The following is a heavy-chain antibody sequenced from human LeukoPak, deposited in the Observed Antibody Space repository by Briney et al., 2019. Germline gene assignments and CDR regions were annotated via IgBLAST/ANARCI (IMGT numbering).Heavy chain of an antibody. Sequence: PGRSLRLSCTASGFTFGDYAMSWFRQAPGKGLEWVSAIGASGATFYADSVKGRFTISRDNSRNTLYLQMNSLRTEDTAVYYCAKNYHDNSAYFSWAFDIWGQGTMVTLSS. CDR3: AKNYHDNSAYFSWAFDI. D-gene: IGHD3-22*01. J-gene: IGHJ3*02. V-gene: IGHV3-23*01. CDR2: IGASGAT. CDR1: GFTFGDYA.